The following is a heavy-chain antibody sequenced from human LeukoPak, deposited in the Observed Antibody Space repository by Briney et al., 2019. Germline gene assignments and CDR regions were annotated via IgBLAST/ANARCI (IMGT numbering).Heavy chain of an antibody. V-gene: IGHV4-31*03. Sequence: PSQTLSLTCTVSGGSISSGGYYWSWIRQHPGKGLEWIGYIYYSGSTYYNPSLKSRVTISVDTSKNQFSLKLSSVTAADTAVYYCARVAFGSGSYFKAATVFDHWGQGTLVTVSS. D-gene: IGHD3-10*01. CDR1: GGSISSGGYY. CDR3: ARVAFGSGSYFKAATVFDH. J-gene: IGHJ4*02. CDR2: IYYSGST.